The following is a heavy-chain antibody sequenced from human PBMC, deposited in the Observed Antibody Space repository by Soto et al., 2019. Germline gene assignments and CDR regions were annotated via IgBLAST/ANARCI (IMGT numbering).Heavy chain of an antibody. CDR2: ISAYNGNT. D-gene: IGHD3-22*01. Sequence: ASVKVSCKASGYTFTSYGISWVRQAPGQGLEWMGWISAYNGNTNYAQKLQGRVTMTTDTSTSTAYMELRSLRSDDTAVYYCARDRKSLSSGYGHYSPNHRGQGTLVTVSS. J-gene: IGHJ4*02. V-gene: IGHV1-18*04. CDR1: GYTFTSYG. CDR3: ARDRKSLSSGYGHYSPNH.